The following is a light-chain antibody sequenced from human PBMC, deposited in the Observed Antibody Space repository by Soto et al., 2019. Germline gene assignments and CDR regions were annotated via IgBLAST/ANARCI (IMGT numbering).Light chain of an antibody. CDR1: SSNIGSNY. CDR3: AAWDDSLSGRV. Sequence: QSVLTQPPSASGTPGQRVTISCSGSSSNIGSNYVYWYQQLPGTAPKLLIYSNDQRPSGLPDLFSGSKSGTSASRAISGLSYEDEADYYCAAWDDSLSGRVFGGGTKVTVL. J-gene: IGLJ3*02. V-gene: IGLV1-47*01. CDR2: SND.